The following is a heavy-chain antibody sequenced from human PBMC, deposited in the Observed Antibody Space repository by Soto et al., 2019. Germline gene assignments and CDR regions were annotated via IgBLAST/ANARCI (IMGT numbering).Heavy chain of an antibody. J-gene: IGHJ5*01. Sequence: PSENLYLTCTVSGGSISSGGYYWSWIRQHPGKGLEWIGYIYYSGSTYYNPSLKSRVTISVDTSKDQFSLKLSSVTAADTAVYYCARSTRSSSRSKHKCFHSSGKGTLLT. CDR2: IYYSGST. V-gene: IGHV4-31*03. D-gene: IGHD6-13*01. CDR1: GGSISSGGYY. CDR3: ARSTRSSSRSKHKCFHS.